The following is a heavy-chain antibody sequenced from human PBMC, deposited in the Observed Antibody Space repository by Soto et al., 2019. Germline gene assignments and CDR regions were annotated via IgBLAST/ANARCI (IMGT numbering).Heavy chain of an antibody. Sequence: QVQLVQSGAEVKKPGASVKVSCKASGYTFTNFGISWVRQAPGQGLEWMGWISAYNGNTNYAQNFQGRVTMTTDTSTRTAYMDLRTLSSDATAVFHCARGGTPIDSWGQGTLVTVSS. CDR1: GYTFTNFG. CDR2: ISAYNGNT. CDR3: ARGGTPIDS. V-gene: IGHV1-18*01. J-gene: IGHJ4*02.